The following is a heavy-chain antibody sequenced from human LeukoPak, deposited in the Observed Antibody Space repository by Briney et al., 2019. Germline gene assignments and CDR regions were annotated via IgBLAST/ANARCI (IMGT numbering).Heavy chain of an antibody. Sequence: SETPSLTCTVSGGSISSGSYYWSWIRQPAGKGLEWIGRIYTSGSTNYNPSLKSRVTISVDTSKNQFSLKLSSVTAADTAVYYCARESSGWGTNWFDPWGQGTLVTVSS. J-gene: IGHJ5*02. V-gene: IGHV4-61*02. CDR3: ARESSGWGTNWFDP. CDR1: GGSISSGSYY. D-gene: IGHD6-19*01. CDR2: IYTSGST.